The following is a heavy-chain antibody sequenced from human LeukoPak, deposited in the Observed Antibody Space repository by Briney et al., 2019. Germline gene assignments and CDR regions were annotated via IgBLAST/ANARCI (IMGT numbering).Heavy chain of an antibody. CDR1: GGSFSGYY. Sequence: HPSETLSLTCAVYGGSFSGYYWSWIRQPPGKGLEWIWEINHSGSTNYNPSLKSRVTISVDTSKNQFSLKLSSVTAADTAVYHCARGALPAIYYYGSGSYYSYWGQGTPVTVSS. J-gene: IGHJ4*02. CDR2: INHSGST. CDR3: ARGALPAIYYYGSGSYYSY. D-gene: IGHD3-10*01. V-gene: IGHV4-34*01.